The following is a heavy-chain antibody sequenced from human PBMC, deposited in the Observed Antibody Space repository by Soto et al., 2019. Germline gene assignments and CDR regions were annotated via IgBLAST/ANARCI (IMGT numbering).Heavy chain of an antibody. CDR1: GGTFSSYT. CDR3: AMSDDVINHEGPISFY. J-gene: IGHJ4*02. V-gene: IGHV1-69*02. CDR2: IIPIIGKA. Sequence: QVQLVQSGAEVKKPGSSVKVSCKASGGTFSSYTFIWVRQAPGQGLEWMGRIIPIIGKATSAQNFQGRVTITADKSTSTANLELSSLRSEDTAVDYCAMSDDVINHEGPISFYWGQGTLVTVSS. D-gene: IGHD3-16*01.